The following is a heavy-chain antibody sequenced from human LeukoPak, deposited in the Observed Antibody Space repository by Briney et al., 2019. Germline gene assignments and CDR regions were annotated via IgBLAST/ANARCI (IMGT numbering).Heavy chain of an antibody. V-gene: IGHV5-51*01. CDR1: GYSFTSYW. D-gene: IGHD5-18*01. J-gene: IGHJ6*03. CDR2: IYPGDSDT. CDR3: ARHRGYSYGSYYYYYMDV. Sequence: GESLKISCKGSGYSFTSYWIGWVRQMPGKGLEWRGIIYPGDSDTRYSPSFQGQVTISADKSISTAYLQWSSLKASDTAMYYCARHRGYSYGSYYYYYMDVWGKGTTVTISS.